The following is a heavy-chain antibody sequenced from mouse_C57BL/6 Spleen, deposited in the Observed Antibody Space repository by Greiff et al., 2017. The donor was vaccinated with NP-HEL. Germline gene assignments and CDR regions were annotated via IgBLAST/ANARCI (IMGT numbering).Heavy chain of an antibody. J-gene: IGHJ1*03. V-gene: IGHV1-80*01. CDR1: GYAFSSYW. CDR2: IYPGDGGT. Sequence: QVQLQQSGAELVKPGASVKISCKASGYAFSSYWMNWVKQRPGKGLEWIGQIYPGDGGTNYNGKFKGKATLTADKSSSTAYIPLSSLTAEDSEVYFCAREAENRYFDVWGTGTTVTVSS. CDR3: AREAENRYFDV.